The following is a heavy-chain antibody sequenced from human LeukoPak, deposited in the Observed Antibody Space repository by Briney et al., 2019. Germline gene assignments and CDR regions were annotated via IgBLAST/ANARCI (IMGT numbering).Heavy chain of an antibody. D-gene: IGHD3-22*01. CDR3: SRSMIVVVMGAFDI. CDR1: GGTFSSYA. CDR2: IIPIFGTA. V-gene: IGHV1-69*01. J-gene: IGHJ3*02. Sequence: SVKVSCKASGGTFSSYAISWVRQAPGQGLEWMGGIIPIFGTANYAQKLQGRVTITADESTSTAYTELSSLRSEDTAVYYCSRSMIVVVMGAFDILGQGTMVTVSS.